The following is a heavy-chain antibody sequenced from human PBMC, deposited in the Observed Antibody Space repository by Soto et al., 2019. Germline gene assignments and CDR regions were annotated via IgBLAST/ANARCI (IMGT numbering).Heavy chain of an antibody. V-gene: IGHV6-1*01. Sequence: SQTLSLTCAIPGDSLSCNIAALNWIRQSRSRGLEWLGRTYYRSKWYNDYAVSVKSRITINPYTSKNQFSLQLNSVTPEDTAVYYCARAETGPDAFDIWGQGTMVTVSS. CDR1: GDSLSCNIAA. CDR3: ARAETGPDAFDI. CDR2: TYYRSKWYN. J-gene: IGHJ3*02. D-gene: IGHD1-1*01.